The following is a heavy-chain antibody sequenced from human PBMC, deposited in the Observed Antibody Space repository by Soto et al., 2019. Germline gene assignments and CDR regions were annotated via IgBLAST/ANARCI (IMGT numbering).Heavy chain of an antibody. CDR1: GYSFSNSG. Sequence: QVELVQSGPEVKKPGASVKVSCKASGYSFSNSGFSWMRQAPGQGLEWMGWISTYNGNTNYAQKFPGRLSMTRDTSTTTAFMELTTLRSDDTAVYYCARDEYNNGRNWLNPWGQGTLVTVTS. D-gene: IGHD2-8*01. J-gene: IGHJ5*02. CDR3: ARDEYNNGRNWLNP. CDR2: ISTYNGNT. V-gene: IGHV1-18*01.